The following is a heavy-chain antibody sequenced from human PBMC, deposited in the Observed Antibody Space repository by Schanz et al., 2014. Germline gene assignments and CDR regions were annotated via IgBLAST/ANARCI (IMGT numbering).Heavy chain of an antibody. CDR1: GFSFSSYA. J-gene: IGHJ3*02. Sequence: VQLVDSGGGLVQPGGSLRLSCAASGFSFSSYAMGWVRQARGKGLEWVSAMNESHSTIYYADSVRGRFTISRDNSKNTLYLQMNSLRAEDTAVYYCAKGRFGELSAFDIWGQGTMVTVSS. V-gene: IGHV3-23*04. CDR3: AKGRFGELSAFDI. CDR2: MNESHSTI. D-gene: IGHD3-10*01.